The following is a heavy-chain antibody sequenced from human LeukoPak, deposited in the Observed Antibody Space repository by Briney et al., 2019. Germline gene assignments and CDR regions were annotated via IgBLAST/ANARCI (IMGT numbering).Heavy chain of an antibody. D-gene: IGHD4-23*01. CDR2: IHNTVRI. CDR1: GLIVNNNY. V-gene: IGHV3-53*01. J-gene: IGHJ4*02. Sequence: HPGGSLRLSCAVSGLIVNNNYVNWVRQAPGKGLEWVSVIHNTVRIHYADSVNGRFTISSDTSKNTVYLQMNGLRAEDTAVYYCILTTVATSIEYWGPGTLVTVSP. CDR3: ILTTVATSIEY.